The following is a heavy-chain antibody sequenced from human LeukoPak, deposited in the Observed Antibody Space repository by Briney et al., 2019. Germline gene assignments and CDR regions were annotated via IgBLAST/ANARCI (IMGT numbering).Heavy chain of an antibody. Sequence: PGRFLRLSCAASGFTFNSYAMHWVRQAPGKGLGWVAIISKDGSNEHYADSVKGRFTVSRDNSKNTLYMQMNSLRVEDTAVYYCAKFAGKGYFDYWGQGTLVTVSP. D-gene: IGHD3-16*01. CDR3: AKFAGKGYFDY. V-gene: IGHV3-30*18. J-gene: IGHJ4*02. CDR2: ISKDGSNE. CDR1: GFTFNSYA.